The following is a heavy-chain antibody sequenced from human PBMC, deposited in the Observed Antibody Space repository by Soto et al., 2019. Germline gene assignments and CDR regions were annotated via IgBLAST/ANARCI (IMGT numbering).Heavy chain of an antibody. J-gene: IGHJ5*02. V-gene: IGHV4-34*01. Sequence: PSETLSLTCAVYGGSFSGYYWSWIRQPPGKGLEWIGEINHSGSTNYNPSLKSRVTISVDTSKNQFSLKLSSVTAADTAVYYCARGGVSENWFDPWGEGTMVPVSP. CDR2: INHSGST. CDR3: ARGGVSENWFDP. D-gene: IGHD6-6*01. CDR1: GGSFSGYY.